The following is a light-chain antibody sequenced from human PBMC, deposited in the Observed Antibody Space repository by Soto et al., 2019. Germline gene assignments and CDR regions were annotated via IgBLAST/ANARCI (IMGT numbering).Light chain of an antibody. CDR3: QQYGSSPPT. CDR1: QSVSSD. J-gene: IGKJ1*01. V-gene: IGKV3-20*01. CDR2: GAS. Sequence: DIVLTQSPGTLSLSPGDRATISCRASQSVSSDLAWYQQKPGQAPRRLIYGASSRATGIPDRFSGSGSGTDFTLTISRLEPEDFAVYYCQQYGSSPPTFGQGTKVEIK.